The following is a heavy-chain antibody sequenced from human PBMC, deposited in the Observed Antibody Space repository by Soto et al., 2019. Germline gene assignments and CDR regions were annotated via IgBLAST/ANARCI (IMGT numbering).Heavy chain of an antibody. CDR3: ASPSIVPAADYYYYYYMAV. V-gene: IGHV4-39*01. D-gene: IGHD2-2*01. Sequence: SETLSLTCTVSGGSISSSSYYWGWIRQPPGKGLEWIGSIYYSGSTYYNPSLKSRVTISVDTSKNQFSLKLSSVTAADTAVYYCASPSIVPAADYYYYYYMAVWGKGTTVTVSS. J-gene: IGHJ6*03. CDR2: IYYSGST. CDR1: GGSISSSSYY.